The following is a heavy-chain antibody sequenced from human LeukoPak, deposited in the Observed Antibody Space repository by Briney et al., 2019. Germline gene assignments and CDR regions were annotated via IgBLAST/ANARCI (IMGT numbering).Heavy chain of an antibody. CDR3: AKASVYYGSGVTLDY. V-gene: IGHV3-23*01. J-gene: IGHJ4*02. CDR2: ISGSGGST. Sequence: GGSLRLSCAPSGFTFSTYAMSWVRQAPGKGLEGVSAISGSGGSTYYADSTRGRFTISRDNSKNTLYLQVISLRAEDTAVYYCAKASVYYGSGVTLDYWGLGTLVTVSS. D-gene: IGHD3-10*01. CDR1: GFTFSTYA.